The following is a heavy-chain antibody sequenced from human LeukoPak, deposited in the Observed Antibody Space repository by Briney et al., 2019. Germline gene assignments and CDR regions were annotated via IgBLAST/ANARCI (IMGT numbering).Heavy chain of an antibody. J-gene: IGHJ4*02. D-gene: IGHD1-14*01. V-gene: IGHV3-21*01. CDR1: GFTFSSYS. CDR2: ISSSSSYI. Sequence: GGSLRLSCAASGFTFSSYSMNWVRQAPGKGLEWVSAISSSSSYIYYADSVKGRFTISRDNAKNSLYLQMNSLRAEDTAVYYCATLGNQDLFDYWGQGTLVTVSS. CDR3: ATLGNQDLFDY.